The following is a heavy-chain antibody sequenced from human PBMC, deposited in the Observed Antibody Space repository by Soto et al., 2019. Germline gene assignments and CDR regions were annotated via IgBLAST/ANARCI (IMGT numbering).Heavy chain of an antibody. CDR2: IIPIFGTA. D-gene: IGHD6-13*01. V-gene: IGHV1-69*01. J-gene: IGHJ4*02. CDR3: DMAAAGDNYFDY. CDR1: GGTFSSYA. Sequence: ESPVKVSCKASGGTFSSYAISWGRQAPGQGLEWMGGIIPIFGTANYARKFQGRVTITADESTSTAYMELSSLRSEDTAVYYCDMAAAGDNYFDYWGQGTLVTVSS.